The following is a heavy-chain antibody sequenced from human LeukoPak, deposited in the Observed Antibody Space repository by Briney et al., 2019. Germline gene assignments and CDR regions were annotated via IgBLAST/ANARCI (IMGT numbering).Heavy chain of an antibody. D-gene: IGHD6-19*01. V-gene: IGHV3-23*01. CDR2: ISGSAGST. CDR3: ARPQWLVQGKYFDY. CDR1: GFTFSNYA. Sequence: GGSLRLSCAAYGFTFSNYAMSWVRQAPGKGLEWVSGISGSAGSTSYADFVKGRFTISRDNSKNTLYLQMNSLRAEDTALYYCARPQWLVQGKYFDYWGQGTLVTVSS. J-gene: IGHJ4*02.